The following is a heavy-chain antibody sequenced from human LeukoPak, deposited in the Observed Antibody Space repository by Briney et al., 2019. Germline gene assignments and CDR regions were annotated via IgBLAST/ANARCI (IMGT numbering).Heavy chain of an antibody. CDR1: GYTFTSYD. CDR3: ARMALAAAGKSLGY. V-gene: IGHV1-8*01. CDR2: MNPNSANT. J-gene: IGHJ4*02. Sequence: ASVNVSGKASGYTFTSYDINWVRQATGQGLEWMGWMNPNSANTSYAQKFRGRVTMTRNTSISTAYMELSSLRSEDTAVYYCARMALAAAGKSLGYWGQGTLVTVSS. D-gene: IGHD6-25*01.